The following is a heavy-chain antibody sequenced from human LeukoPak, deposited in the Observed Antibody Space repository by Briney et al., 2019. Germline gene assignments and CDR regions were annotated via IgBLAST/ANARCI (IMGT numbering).Heavy chain of an antibody. CDR1: GYTFTGYY. D-gene: IGHD6-19*01. CDR3: ARLSKWLSADYYFDY. V-gene: IGHV1-2*02. Sequence: ASVKVSCKASGYTFTGYYIHWVPQAPGQGLEGMGWINPNRGGTNYAQKFQGRVTMTRDTSISTAYMELSRLRSDDTAVYCGARLSKWLSADYYFDYWGQGTLVTVSS. CDR2: INPNRGGT. J-gene: IGHJ4*02.